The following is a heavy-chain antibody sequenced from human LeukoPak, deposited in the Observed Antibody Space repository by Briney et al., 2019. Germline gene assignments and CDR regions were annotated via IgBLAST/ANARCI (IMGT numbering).Heavy chain of an antibody. V-gene: IGHV1-8*01. CDR2: MNPNSGNT. CDR3: ARVVAVAGSYYYGMDV. Sequence: ASVKVSCMASGYTFTSYDINWARQATGQGLEWMGWMNPNSGNTGYAQKFQGRVTMTRNTSISTAYMELSSLRSEDTAVYYCARVVAVAGSYYYGMDVWGQGATVTVSS. CDR1: GYTFTSYD. J-gene: IGHJ6*02. D-gene: IGHD6-19*01.